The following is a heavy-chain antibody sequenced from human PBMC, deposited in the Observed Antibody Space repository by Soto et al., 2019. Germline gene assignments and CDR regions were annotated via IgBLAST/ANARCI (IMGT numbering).Heavy chain of an antibody. J-gene: IGHJ4*02. Sequence: GGSLRLSCAASGFTFTAYAMSWVRQAPGKGLEWVSAISSSSRSTYDADSVKGRFTISRDNSKNTLYLQMNSLRAEDTAVYYCASIFNWRSFNYWGQGTLVTVSS. CDR1: GFTFTAYA. CDR3: ASIFNWRSFNY. V-gene: IGHV3-23*01. CDR2: ISSSSRST. D-gene: IGHD1-1*01.